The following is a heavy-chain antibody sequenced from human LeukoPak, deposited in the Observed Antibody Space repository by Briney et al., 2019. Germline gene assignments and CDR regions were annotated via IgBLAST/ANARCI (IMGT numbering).Heavy chain of an antibody. CDR1: GFTFSSYE. Sequence: GGSLRLSCAASGFTFSSYEMNWVRQAPGKGLEWVSYISSSGSTIYYADAVKGRFTISRENAKNSLYLQMNSRRAEDTAVYYCARYYCSGGSCYSDYWGQGTLVTVSS. CDR3: ARYYCSGGSCYSDY. V-gene: IGHV3-48*03. CDR2: ISSSGSTI. J-gene: IGHJ4*02. D-gene: IGHD2-15*01.